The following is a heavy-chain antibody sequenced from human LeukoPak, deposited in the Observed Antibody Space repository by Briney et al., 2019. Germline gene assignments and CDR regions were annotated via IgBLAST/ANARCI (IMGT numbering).Heavy chain of an antibody. CDR1: GFSLSTSGVG. Sequence: SGPTLVKPTQTLTLTCTFSGFSLSTSGVGVGWIRQPPGKALEWLALIYWDDDKRYSPSLKSRLTITKDTSKNQVVLTTTNMDPVDTATYYCAHSTVLLWFGELLPNYFDYWGQGTLVTVSS. J-gene: IGHJ4*02. CDR2: IYWDDDK. V-gene: IGHV2-5*02. D-gene: IGHD3-10*01. CDR3: AHSTVLLWFGELLPNYFDY.